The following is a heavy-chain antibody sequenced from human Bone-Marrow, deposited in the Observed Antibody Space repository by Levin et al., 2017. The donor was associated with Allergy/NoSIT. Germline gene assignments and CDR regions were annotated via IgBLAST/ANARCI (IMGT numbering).Heavy chain of an antibody. V-gene: IGHV1-69*06. CDR3: AIDCSGGSCPTGCPPGREQAGGGYFQH. Sequence: ASVKVSCKASGGTFSSYAISWVRQAPGQGLEWMGGIIPIFGTANYAQKFQGRVTITADKSTSTAYMELSSLRSEDTAVYYCAIDCSGGSCPTGCPPGREQAGGGYFQHWGQGTLVTVSS. D-gene: IGHD2-15*01. CDR1: GGTFSSYA. CDR2: IIPIFGTA. J-gene: IGHJ1*01.